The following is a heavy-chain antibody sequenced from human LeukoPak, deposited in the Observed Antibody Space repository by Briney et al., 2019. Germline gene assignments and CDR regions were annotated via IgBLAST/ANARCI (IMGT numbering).Heavy chain of an antibody. Sequence: GGSLRLSCAASGFTVSSNYMSWVRQAPGKGLEWLANIKGDGSVINYVDSVKGRFTISRDNAKNSLYLQMNSLRAEDTAVYYCARDSIEHSCFDYWGQGTLVTVSS. CDR2: IKGDGSVI. V-gene: IGHV3-7*01. J-gene: IGHJ4*02. CDR1: GFTVSSNY. D-gene: IGHD1/OR15-1a*01. CDR3: ARDSIEHSCFDY.